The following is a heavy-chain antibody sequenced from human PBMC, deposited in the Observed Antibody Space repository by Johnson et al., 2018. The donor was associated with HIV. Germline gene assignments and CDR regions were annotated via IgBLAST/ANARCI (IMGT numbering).Heavy chain of an antibody. CDR2: IYSGGST. CDR1: GFTFSSYG. V-gene: IGHV3-NL1*01. D-gene: IGHD3-16*01. J-gene: IGHJ3*02. CDR3: ARDGGGRDAFDI. Sequence: QVQLVESGGGVVQPGRSLRLSCAASGFTFSSYGMHWVRQAPGKGLEWVSVIYSGGSTYYADSVKGRFTISRDNSKNTLYLQMNSLRAEDTAVYYCARDGGGRDAFDIWGQGTMVT.